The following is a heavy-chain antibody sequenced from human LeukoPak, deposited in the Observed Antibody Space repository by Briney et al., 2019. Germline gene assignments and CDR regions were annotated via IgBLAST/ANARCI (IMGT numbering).Heavy chain of an antibody. V-gene: IGHV1-46*01. CDR3: ARASSRGRSDPTEAFHI. CDR1: GYTFTSYY. D-gene: IGHD3-10*01. CDR2: INPSGGST. Sequence: ASVKVSCKASGYTFTSYYMHWVRQAPGQGLEWMGIINPSGGSTSYAQKFQGRVTMTTDTSTSTAYMELRSLRSDDTAVYYCARASSRGRSDPTEAFHIWGQGTMVIVSS. J-gene: IGHJ3*02.